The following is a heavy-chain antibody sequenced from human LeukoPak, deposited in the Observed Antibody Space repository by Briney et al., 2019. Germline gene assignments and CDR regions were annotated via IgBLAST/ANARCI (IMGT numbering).Heavy chain of an antibody. V-gene: IGHV4-39*07. CDR2: IYYSGST. Sequence: PSETLSLTCTVSGGSISSSSYYWGWIRQPPGKGLEWIGSIYYSGSTYYNPSLKSRVTISVDTSKNQFSLKLSSVTAADTAVYYCARDATPGYGSGSPGVNGRTYYFDYWGQGTLVTVSS. J-gene: IGHJ4*02. CDR1: GGSISSSSYY. CDR3: ARDATPGYGSGSPGVNGRTYYFDY. D-gene: IGHD3-10*01.